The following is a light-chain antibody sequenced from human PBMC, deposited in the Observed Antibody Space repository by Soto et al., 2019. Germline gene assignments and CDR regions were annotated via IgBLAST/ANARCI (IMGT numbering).Light chain of an antibody. CDR1: QSVSFY. Sequence: EIVLTQSPATLSSSPGERATLSCRASQSVSFYFAWYQQKPGQAPRLLIYDTSIRAAGVPARFSGSRSGAEFTLTISSLQSEDFAVYYCQHYVTWPLTFGGGTKVESK. CDR3: QHYVTWPLT. V-gene: IGKV3-15*01. CDR2: DTS. J-gene: IGKJ4*01.